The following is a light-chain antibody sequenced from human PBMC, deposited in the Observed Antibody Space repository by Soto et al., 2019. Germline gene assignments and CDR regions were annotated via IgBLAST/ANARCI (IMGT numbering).Light chain of an antibody. CDR3: QQSYSTPWT. V-gene: IGKV1-39*01. Sequence: DLQMTQSPISLSASVGDRVTITCRASQYVSSYLNWYQQELGKAPKLLIYGASTLQSGVPSRFSGSRSGTEFTLTISSLQPEDFATYYCQQSYSTPWTFGQGTKVEIE. J-gene: IGKJ1*01. CDR1: QYVSSY. CDR2: GAS.